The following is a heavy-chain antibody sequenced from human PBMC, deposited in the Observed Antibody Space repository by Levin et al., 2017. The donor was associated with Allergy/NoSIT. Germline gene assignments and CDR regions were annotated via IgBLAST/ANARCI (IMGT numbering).Heavy chain of an antibody. J-gene: IGHJ4*02. CDR3: ARGGLVRVTWGYSDY. Sequence: ASVKVSCKASGYTFTSYHMHWVRQAPGQGLEWMGMIDPSGGFTNYAQKFQGRVTLTRDTSTSTVYMDLSSLTSEDTVVYYCARGGLVRVTWGYSDYWGQGTLITVSS. D-gene: IGHD1-26*01. V-gene: IGHV1-46*01. CDR2: IDPSGGFT. CDR1: GYTFTSYH.